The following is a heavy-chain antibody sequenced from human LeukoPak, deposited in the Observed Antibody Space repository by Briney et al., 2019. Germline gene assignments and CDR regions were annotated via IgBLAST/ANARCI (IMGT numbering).Heavy chain of an antibody. J-gene: IGHJ4*02. CDR1: GGSISSYY. Sequence: PSEPLSLTCTVSGGSISSYYWSWIRQPPGKGREGIGYIYYSGSTNYNPSLKSRVTISVETHKNQFSLKLSSVPAADTAVYYCARVEVGVPWSYYFDYWGQGTLVTVSS. CDR3: ARVEVGVPWSYYFDY. D-gene: IGHD2-15*01. V-gene: IGHV4-59*08. CDR2: IYYSGST.